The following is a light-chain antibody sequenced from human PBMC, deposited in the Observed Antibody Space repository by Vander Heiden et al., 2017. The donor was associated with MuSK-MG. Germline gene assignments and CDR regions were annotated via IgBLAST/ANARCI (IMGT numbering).Light chain of an antibody. V-gene: IGKV1-5*03. CDR2: KAS. CDR1: QSINSW. CDR3: QQDNSYSGT. Sequence: DIQMTQSPSTLSASVGDRVTITCRASQSINSWLAWYQQKPGKAPKLLIYKASNLESGVPSTFSGSVSGTEFTLTIISLQPDDFASYYCQQDNSYSGTFGQGTKVEIK. J-gene: IGKJ1*01.